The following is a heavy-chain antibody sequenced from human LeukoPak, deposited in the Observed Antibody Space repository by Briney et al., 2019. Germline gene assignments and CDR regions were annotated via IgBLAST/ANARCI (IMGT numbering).Heavy chain of an antibody. D-gene: IGHD4-17*01. V-gene: IGHV3-7*05. CDR2: IKQDGSQK. CDR3: ARDPTVTNFHDAFDI. J-gene: IGHJ3*02. CDR1: GFTFSSYW. Sequence: GGSLRLSCTASGFTFSSYWMSWVRQAPGKGLEWVATIKQDGSQKEYVESVQGRFTVSRDNAKNSLYLHMNRLRAEDTAVYYCARDPTVTNFHDAFDIWGQGTVVTVSS.